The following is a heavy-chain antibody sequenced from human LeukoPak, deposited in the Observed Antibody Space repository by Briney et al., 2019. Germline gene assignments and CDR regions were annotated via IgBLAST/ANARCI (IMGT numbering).Heavy chain of an antibody. CDR2: ISAYNGNT. Sequence: ASVKVSCKASGYTFTSYGISWVRQAPGQGLEWMGWISAYNGNTNYAQKLQGRVTMTTDTSTSTAYMELSSLRSEDTAVYYCARDPGTNLYYYMDVWGKGTTVTVSS. V-gene: IGHV1-18*01. J-gene: IGHJ6*03. CDR1: GYTFTSYG. CDR3: ARDPGTNLYYYMDV.